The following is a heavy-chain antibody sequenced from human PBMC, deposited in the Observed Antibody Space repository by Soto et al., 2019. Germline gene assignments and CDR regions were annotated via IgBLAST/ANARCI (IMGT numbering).Heavy chain of an antibody. Sequence: SETLSLTCAVSGGSISSSNWWSWVRQPPGKGLEWIGEIYHSGSTNYNPSLKSRVTISVDKSKNQFSLKLSSVTAADTAVYYCARDGFWVGANFGFDYCGQGTLVTVSS. J-gene: IGHJ4*02. V-gene: IGHV4-4*02. D-gene: IGHD1-26*01. CDR3: ARDGFWVGANFGFDY. CDR1: GGSISSSNW. CDR2: IYHSGST.